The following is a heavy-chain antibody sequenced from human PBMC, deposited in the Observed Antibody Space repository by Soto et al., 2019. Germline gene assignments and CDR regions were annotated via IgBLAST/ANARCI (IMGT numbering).Heavy chain of an antibody. CDR3: ARDHYTDMAPNHFDY. J-gene: IGHJ4*02. CDR1: GYTFTSYY. D-gene: IGHD5-18*01. Sequence: GASVKGSCKASGYTFTSYYLHWMRQAPGQGLEWMGIINPSDGSLTYAQKFQGRVTMTSDTSTSTVYMELSSLRSEDTAVYYCARDHYTDMAPNHFDYWGQGTLVTVSS. CDR2: INPSDGSL. V-gene: IGHV1-46*03.